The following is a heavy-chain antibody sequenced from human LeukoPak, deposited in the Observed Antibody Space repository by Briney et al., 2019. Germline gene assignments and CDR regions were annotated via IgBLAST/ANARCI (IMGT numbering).Heavy chain of an antibody. Sequence: GASVKVSCKASGYTFSDHYMQWVRQAPGQGFEWLGWINPNSGGTSYARKFRGRVTMTRDMSLSTAYMELSRLTYDDTAVYYCARGALDPETVTNYFESWARGTRVTVS. CDR2: INPNSGGT. CDR3: ARGALDPETVTNYFES. J-gene: IGHJ4*02. D-gene: IGHD4-17*01. V-gene: IGHV1-2*02. CDR1: GYTFSDHY.